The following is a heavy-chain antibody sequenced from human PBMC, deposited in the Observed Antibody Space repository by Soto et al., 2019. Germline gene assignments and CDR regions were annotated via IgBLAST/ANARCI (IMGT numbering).Heavy chain of an antibody. V-gene: IGHV3-23*01. CDR3: ARDMTTHDY. CDR2: LGGSGA. CDR1: GFTFSSHA. J-gene: IGHJ4*02. Sequence: GGSLRLSCVGSGFTFSSHAMTWVRQAPGKGLEWVSTLGGSGAYYADSVKGRFTISRDNSKNTVNLQMNSLRAEDTAIHYCARDMTTHDYWGQGTVVTVSS. D-gene: IGHD3-16*01.